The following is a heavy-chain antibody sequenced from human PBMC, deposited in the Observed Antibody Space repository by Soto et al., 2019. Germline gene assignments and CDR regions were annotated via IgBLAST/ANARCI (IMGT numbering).Heavy chain of an antibody. CDR3: ARDLFSTGQYSSSSLVNWFDP. V-gene: IGHV1-18*01. Sequence: ASVKVSCKASGYTFTSYGISWVRQAPGQGLEWMGWISAYNGNTNYAQKLQGRVTMTTDTSMSTAYMELRSLRSDDTAVYYCARDLFSTGQYSSSSLVNWFDPWGQGTLVTVSS. CDR2: ISAYNGNT. CDR1: GYTFTSYG. D-gene: IGHD6-6*01. J-gene: IGHJ5*02.